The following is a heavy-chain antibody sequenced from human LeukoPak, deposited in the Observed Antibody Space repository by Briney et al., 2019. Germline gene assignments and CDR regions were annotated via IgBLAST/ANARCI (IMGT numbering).Heavy chain of an antibody. J-gene: IGHJ4*02. D-gene: IGHD1-26*01. V-gene: IGHV3-23*01. CDR2: LSGGGTTT. CDR3: AKQSNNHYYQKASDY. CDR1: GFTFSSYA. Sequence: GSLRLSCAASGFTFSSYAMSWVRQAPGKGLEWVSLLSGGGTTTSYADSVKGRFTISRDNSNNTLYLQMNSLRAEDTAVYFCAKQSNNHYYQKASDYWGQGTLVTVSS.